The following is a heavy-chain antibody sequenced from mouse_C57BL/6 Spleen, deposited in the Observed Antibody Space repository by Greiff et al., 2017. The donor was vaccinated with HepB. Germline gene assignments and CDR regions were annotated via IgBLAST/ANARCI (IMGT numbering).Heavy chain of an antibody. CDR2: INPNNGGT. V-gene: IGHV1-26*01. D-gene: IGHD2-4*01. Sequence: EVQLQQSGPELVKPGASVKISCKASGYTFTDYYMNWVKQSHGKSLEWIGDINPNNGGTSYNQKFKGKATLTVDKSSSTAYMELRSLTSEDSAVYYCARGAGDYSYDYWGQGTSVTVSS. CDR3: ARGAGDYSYDY. CDR1: GYTFTDYY. J-gene: IGHJ4*01.